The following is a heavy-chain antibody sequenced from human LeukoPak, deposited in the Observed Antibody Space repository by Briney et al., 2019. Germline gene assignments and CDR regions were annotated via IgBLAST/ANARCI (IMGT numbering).Heavy chain of an antibody. CDR1: ELTFDDRG. D-gene: IGHD7-27*01. Sequence: PGGSLRLSCAASELTFDDRGMSWVRQAPGKGLEWVSGINWNGGSTAYADSVKGRFTISRDNAKKSLYLQMNSLRGEDTALYYCAREYAALGFDIWGQGTMVTVSS. CDR2: INWNGGST. CDR3: AREYAALGFDI. J-gene: IGHJ3*02. V-gene: IGHV3-20*04.